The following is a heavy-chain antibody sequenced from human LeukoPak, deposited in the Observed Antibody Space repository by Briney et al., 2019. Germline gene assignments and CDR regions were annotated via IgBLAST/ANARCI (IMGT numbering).Heavy chain of an antibody. CDR1: GFTFSTYA. Sequence: GGSLRLSCAASGFTFSTYAVTWVRQAPGKGLEWVSSISGNGETTNYADSVKGRLTLSRDNSENTVYLQMNSLRAEDTAVYYCARDSRLLIGGIFAVWGQGTTVTVSS. J-gene: IGHJ3*01. CDR3: ARDSRLLIGGIFAV. V-gene: IGHV3-23*01. CDR2: ISGNGETT. D-gene: IGHD1-26*01.